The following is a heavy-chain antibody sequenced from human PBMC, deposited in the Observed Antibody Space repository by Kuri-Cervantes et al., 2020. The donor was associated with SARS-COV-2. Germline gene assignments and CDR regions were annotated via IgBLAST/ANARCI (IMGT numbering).Heavy chain of an antibody. CDR1: GFTVSSNY. CDR3: VAMILNTFDY. D-gene: IGHD3-22*01. CDR2: IYSGGST. V-gene: IGHV3-66*02. J-gene: IGHJ4*02. Sequence: GGSLRLSCAASGFTVSSNYMSWVRQAPGKGLEWVSVIYSGGSTYYADSVKGRFTISRDNSKNTLYLQMNSLRAEDTAVYYCVAMILNTFDYWGQGTLVTVSS.